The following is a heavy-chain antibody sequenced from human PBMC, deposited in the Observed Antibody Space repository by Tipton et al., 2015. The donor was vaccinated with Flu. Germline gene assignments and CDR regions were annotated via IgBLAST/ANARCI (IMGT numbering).Heavy chain of an antibody. CDR1: GDSISSDFY. Sequence: LRLSCAVSGDSISSDFYWAWIRQFPGKGLEWIGTVSRTGSTIYNPSLRSRVTISLDRPKNQFSLRLTSVTAADTAVYFCARRDYSNYVSEPKNWFDPWGQGTLVTVSS. J-gene: IGHJ5*02. CDR3: ARRDYSNYVSEPKNWFDP. CDR2: VSRTGST. V-gene: IGHV4-38-2*01. D-gene: IGHD4-11*01.